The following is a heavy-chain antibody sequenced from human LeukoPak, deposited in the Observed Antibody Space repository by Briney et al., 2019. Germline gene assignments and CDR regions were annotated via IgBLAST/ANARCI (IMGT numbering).Heavy chain of an antibody. CDR3: ARHATAYYGMDV. J-gene: IGHJ6*02. CDR1: GFTFSTYT. CDR2: ISSSGTYT. V-gene: IGHV3-21*01. D-gene: IGHD2-15*01. Sequence: GGSLRLSCAPSGFTFSTYTMTWVRQAPGKGLEWVSSISSSGTYTYYADSAKGRFTISRDNAKNSLYLQVISLTTEDTAVYYCARHATAYYGMDVWGQGTTVTVSS.